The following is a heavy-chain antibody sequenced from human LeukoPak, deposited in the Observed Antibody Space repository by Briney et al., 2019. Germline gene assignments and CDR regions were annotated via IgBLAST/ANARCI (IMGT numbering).Heavy chain of an antibody. Sequence: PGRSLRLSCAASGFTFDDYAMHWVRQAPGKGLEWGSGISWNSGSIGYADSVKGRFTISRDNAKNSLYLKMNSLRAEDTALYYCAKANSADTAMVDPWYYFDYWGQGTLVTVSS. CDR2: ISWNSGSI. V-gene: IGHV3-9*01. D-gene: IGHD5-18*01. J-gene: IGHJ4*02. CDR3: AKANSADTAMVDPWYYFDY. CDR1: GFTFDDYA.